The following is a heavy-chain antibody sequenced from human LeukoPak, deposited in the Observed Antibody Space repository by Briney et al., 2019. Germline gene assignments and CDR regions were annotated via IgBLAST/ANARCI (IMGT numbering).Heavy chain of an antibody. V-gene: IGHV3-23*01. D-gene: IGHD1-26*01. CDR3: AKDVRVGGGGMDV. Sequence: GGSLRLSCAASGFTFNNYAMNWVRQAPGKGLEWVSLVSSNGVNTYYADSVKGRFTISRDNSKNTVSLQMNSLRGEDTAVYYCAKDVRVGGGGMDVWGQGTPVTVSS. J-gene: IGHJ6*02. CDR1: GFTFNNYA. CDR2: VSSNGVNT.